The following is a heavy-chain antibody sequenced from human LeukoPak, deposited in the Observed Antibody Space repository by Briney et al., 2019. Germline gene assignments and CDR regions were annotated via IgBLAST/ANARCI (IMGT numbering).Heavy chain of an antibody. CDR2: ISSSSSYI. J-gene: IGHJ4*02. V-gene: IGHV3-21*01. Sequence: PGGPLRLSCAASGFTFSSYSMNWVRQAPGKGLEWVSSISSSSSYIYYADSVKGRFTISRDNAKNSLYLQMNSLRAEDTAVYYCARGGDYSSSWYFPFDYWGQGTLVTVSS. CDR1: GFTFSSYS. D-gene: IGHD6-13*01. CDR3: ARGGDYSSSWYFPFDY.